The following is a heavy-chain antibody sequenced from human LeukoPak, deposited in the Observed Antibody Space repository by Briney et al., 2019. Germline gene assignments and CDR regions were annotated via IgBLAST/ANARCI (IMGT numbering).Heavy chain of an antibody. CDR2: INSDGSST. J-gene: IGHJ4*02. V-gene: IGHV3-74*01. CDR1: GFAFSSDW. Sequence: GGSLRLSCAASGFAFSSDWMHWVRQAPGKGLVWVSRINSDGSSTTYADSVKGRITISRDNAKNTLYLEMNSLRAEDTAVYYCARAGFCSGGDCFPLFDYWGQGALVTVSS. D-gene: IGHD2-15*01. CDR3: ARAGFCSGGDCFPLFDY.